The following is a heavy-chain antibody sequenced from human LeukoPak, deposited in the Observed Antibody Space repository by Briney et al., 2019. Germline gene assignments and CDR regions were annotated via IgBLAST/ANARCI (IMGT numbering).Heavy chain of an antibody. V-gene: IGHV3-23*01. CDR2: ISGSGGAT. J-gene: IGHJ4*02. CDR1: GFTFSSYT. CDR3: ARGGVDYYGSGTYYLMYYFDY. D-gene: IGHD3-10*01. Sequence: PGGSLRLSCAASGFTFSSYTMSWVRQAPGKGLEWVSGISGSGGATYYADSVKGRFTISRDDPHNTLYLQMNSLRAEDTAVYFCARGGVDYYGSGTYYLMYYFDYWGQGALATVSS.